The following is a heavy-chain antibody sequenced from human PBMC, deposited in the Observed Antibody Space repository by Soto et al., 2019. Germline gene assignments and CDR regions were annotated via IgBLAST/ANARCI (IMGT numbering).Heavy chain of an antibody. D-gene: IGHD2-8*01. CDR1: GGYITTYY. Sequence: KASETLSLTCSVSGGYITTYYWSWLRQSPGKGLEWIGYIYHTGRGDYNPSFAGRATISPDTSKNHFSLTLRSVTAADTAVYYCARAMIGNGGRGRFDPWGQGALVTVSS. CDR2: IYHTGRG. CDR3: ARAMIGNGGRGRFDP. J-gene: IGHJ5*02. V-gene: IGHV4-59*01.